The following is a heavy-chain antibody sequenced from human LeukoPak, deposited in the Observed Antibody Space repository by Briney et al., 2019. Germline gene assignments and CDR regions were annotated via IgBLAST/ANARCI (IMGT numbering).Heavy chain of an antibody. CDR3: ARENILTGYYRSFDY. Sequence: SETLSLTCTVSGGSISSYYWGWIRQPPGKGLEWIGSIYHSGSTYYNPSLKSRVTISVDTSKNQFSLKLSSVTAADTAVYYCARENILTGYYRSFDYWGQGTLVTVSS. CDR1: GGSISSYY. D-gene: IGHD3-9*01. V-gene: IGHV4-38-2*02. J-gene: IGHJ4*02. CDR2: IYHSGST.